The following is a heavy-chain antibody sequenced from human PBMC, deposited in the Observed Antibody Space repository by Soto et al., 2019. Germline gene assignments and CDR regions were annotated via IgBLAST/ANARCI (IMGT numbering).Heavy chain of an antibody. D-gene: IGHD5-12*01. J-gene: IGHJ3*02. CDR3: ARDQRARSDGYPDPDAFDI. CDR1: GGSIRSGGYY. V-gene: IGHV4-31*03. CDR2: IYYSGST. Sequence: PSETLSLTCTVSGGSIRSGGYYWSWVRQSPRRGLEWIGNIYYSGSTYYNPSLKSRLTISVDTSKNQFSLNLSSVTAADTAVYYCARDQRARSDGYPDPDAFDIWGQGTMVTVSS.